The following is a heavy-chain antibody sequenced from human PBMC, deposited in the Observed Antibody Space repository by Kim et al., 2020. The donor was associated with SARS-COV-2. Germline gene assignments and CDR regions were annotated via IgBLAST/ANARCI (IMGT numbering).Heavy chain of an antibody. CDR3: ARREEFSGYDGDYYFYGMDV. CDR2: LYYNGGT. J-gene: IGHJ6*02. V-gene: IGHV4-39*01. CDR1: GGSISVSNFF. D-gene: IGHD5-12*01. Sequence: SETLSLTCSVSGGSISVSNFFWVWFRQPPGQGLEWIASLYYNGGTYYNPSLKSRVTISGDTSKNQFSLTLSSVTAADTAVYYCARREEFSGYDGDYYFYGMDVWGQGTTVIVSS.